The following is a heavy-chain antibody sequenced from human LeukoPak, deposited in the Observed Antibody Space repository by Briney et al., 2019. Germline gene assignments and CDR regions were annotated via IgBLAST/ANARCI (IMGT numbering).Heavy chain of an antibody. CDR3: ARDLAGYNSFDY. Sequence: SRGSLRLSCAASGFTVSSNYMSSVRQAPGKGLEWVSSIYSGGSTYYNASVKGRFTISRDNSKNTLYLKMNSLRAEDTAVYYCARDLAGYNSFDYWGQGTLVTVSS. CDR2: IYSGGST. V-gene: IGHV3-66*01. D-gene: IGHD5-24*01. CDR1: GFTVSSNY. J-gene: IGHJ4*02.